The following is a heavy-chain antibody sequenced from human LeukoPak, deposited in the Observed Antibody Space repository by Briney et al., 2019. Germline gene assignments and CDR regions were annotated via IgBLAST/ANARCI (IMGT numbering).Heavy chain of an antibody. D-gene: IGHD3-16*01. J-gene: IGHJ6*02. CDR3: ARGGGLDG. CDR2: INHNGNVN. CDR1: GFTFSRYW. Sequence: QTGGSLRLSCAASGFTFSRYWMNRARQAPGKGLEWVASINHNGNVNYYVDSVKGRFTIPRDNAKTSLYLQMSNLRAEDTAVYFWARGGGLDGWGQGATVTVSS. V-gene: IGHV3-7*03.